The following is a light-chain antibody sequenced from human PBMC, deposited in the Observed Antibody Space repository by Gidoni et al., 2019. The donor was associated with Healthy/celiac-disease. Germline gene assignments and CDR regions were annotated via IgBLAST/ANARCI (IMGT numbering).Light chain of an antibody. J-gene: IGKJ2*01. CDR1: QSVSSHY. V-gene: IGKV3-20*01. CDR3: QQYGSSSYT. CDR2: GAS. Sequence: ESVLTQSPGTLSLSPGERATLSCRASQSVSSHYLAWYQQKPGQAPRLLIYGASSRATGVPDRFSGSGSGTDFTLTISRLEPEDFAVYYCQQYGSSSYTFGQGTKLEIK.